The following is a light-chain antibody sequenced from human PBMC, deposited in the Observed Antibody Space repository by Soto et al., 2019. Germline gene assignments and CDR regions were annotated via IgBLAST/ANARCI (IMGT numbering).Light chain of an antibody. J-gene: IGLJ1*01. CDR1: SSDVGGYNY. Sequence: HSALTQPASVSGSPGQSITLSCTGTSSDVGGYNYVSWYQQHPGKAPKLMIYEVSNRPSGVSNRFSGSKSGNTASLTISGLQAEDEADYYCSSYTSSSTLYVFGTGTKVTVL. V-gene: IGLV2-14*01. CDR3: SSYTSSSTLYV. CDR2: EVS.